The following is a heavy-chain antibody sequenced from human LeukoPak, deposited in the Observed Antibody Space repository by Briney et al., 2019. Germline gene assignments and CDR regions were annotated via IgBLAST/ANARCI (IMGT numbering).Heavy chain of an antibody. D-gene: IGHD1-7*01. CDR3: ARGYNWNYVVAFDI. CDR1: GYTFTGCY. V-gene: IGHV1-2*02. CDR2: INPNSGGT. Sequence: ASVKVSCKASGYTFTGCYMHWVRQAPGQGLEWMGWINPNSGGTNYAQKFQGRVTMTRDTSISTAYMELSRLRSDDTAVYYCARGYNWNYVVAFDIWGQGTMVTVSS. J-gene: IGHJ3*02.